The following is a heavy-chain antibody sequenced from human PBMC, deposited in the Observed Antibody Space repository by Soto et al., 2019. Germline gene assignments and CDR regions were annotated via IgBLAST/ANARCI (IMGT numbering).Heavy chain of an antibody. Sequence: EVQLVESGGGLVQPGGSLRLSCAASGFTFSSYSMNWVRQAPGKGLEWVSYISSSSSTIYYADSVKGRFTISRDNAKNSLYLQMNSLRAEDTAVYYCAREKIHMITSYYFDYWGQGTLVTVSS. CDR1: GFTFSSYS. V-gene: IGHV3-48*01. J-gene: IGHJ4*02. CDR2: ISSSSSTI. CDR3: AREKIHMITSYYFDY. D-gene: IGHD3-16*01.